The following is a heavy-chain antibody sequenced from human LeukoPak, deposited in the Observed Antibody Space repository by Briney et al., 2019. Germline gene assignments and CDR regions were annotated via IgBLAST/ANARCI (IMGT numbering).Heavy chain of an antibody. CDR3: ARLGGAYGDYVHFDY. Sequence: SETLSLTCTVSGGSISSYYGSWIRQPAGKGLEWIGRIYTSGSTNYNPSLKSRVTISVDTSKNQFSLKLSSVTAADTAVYYCARLGGAYGDYVHFDYWGQGTLVTVSS. CDR1: GGSISSYY. CDR2: IYTSGST. D-gene: IGHD4-17*01. J-gene: IGHJ4*02. V-gene: IGHV4-4*07.